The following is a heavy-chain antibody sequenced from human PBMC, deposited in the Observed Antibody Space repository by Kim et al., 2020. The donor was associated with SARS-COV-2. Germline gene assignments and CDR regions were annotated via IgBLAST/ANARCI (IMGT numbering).Heavy chain of an antibody. D-gene: IGHD2-2*03. CDR2: IYYSGST. CDR3: ARRGVLDEWYFDL. V-gene: IGHV4-39*01. J-gene: IGHJ2*01. Sequence: SETLSLTCTVSGGSISSSSYYWGWIRQPPGKGLEWIGSIYYSGSTYYNPSLKSRVTISVDTSKNQFSLKLSSVTAADTAVYYCARRGVLDEWYFDLWGRGTLVTVSS. CDR1: GGSISSSSYY.